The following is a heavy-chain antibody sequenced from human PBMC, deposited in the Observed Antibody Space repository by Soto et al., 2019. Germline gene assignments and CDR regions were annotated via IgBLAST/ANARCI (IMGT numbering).Heavy chain of an antibody. CDR3: ARTPTXRFLQSSPTYYYFGMDV. CDR1: RGTFSSFA. V-gene: IGHV1-69*13. Sequence: GASVKVSCKASRGTFSSFAISWVRQAPGQGLEWMGWIIPIFHTSNYAQNFQGTVTITADESTSTAFLELSSLRSDDTAVYYCARTPTXRFLQSSPTYYYFGMDVWGQGTTVTVSS. J-gene: IGHJ6*02. D-gene: IGHD3-3*01. CDR2: IIPIFHTS.